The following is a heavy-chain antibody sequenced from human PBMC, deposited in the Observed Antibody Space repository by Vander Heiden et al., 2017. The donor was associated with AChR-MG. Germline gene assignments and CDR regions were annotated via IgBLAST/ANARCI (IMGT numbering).Heavy chain of an antibody. CDR1: GSTFSSYS. CDR3: ARDGYSSGWYGGAFDI. V-gene: IGHV3-48*01. Sequence: EVQLVESGGGLVQPGGSLRLSCAASGSTFSSYSMNWVRQAPGKGLEWVSYISSSSSTIYYADSVKGRFTISRDNAKNSLYLQMNSLRAEDTAVYYCARDGYSSGWYGGAFDIWGQGTMVTVSS. D-gene: IGHD6-19*01. J-gene: IGHJ3*02. CDR2: ISSSSSTI.